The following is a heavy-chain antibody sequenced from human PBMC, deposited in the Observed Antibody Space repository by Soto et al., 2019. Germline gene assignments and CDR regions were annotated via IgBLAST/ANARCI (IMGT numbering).Heavy chain of an antibody. CDR1: GFTFSSYG. CDR3: GKLNVQYESSGPIV. V-gene: IGHV3-33*06. D-gene: IGHD3-22*01. CDR2: IWYDGSNK. J-gene: IGHJ6*04. Sequence: GGSLRLSCAASGFTFSSYGMHWVRQAPGKGLEWVAVIWYDGSNKYYADSVKGRFTISRDNSKNTLYLQMNSLRAEDTAVYYCGKLNVQYESSGPIVWGEGTTVSVSS.